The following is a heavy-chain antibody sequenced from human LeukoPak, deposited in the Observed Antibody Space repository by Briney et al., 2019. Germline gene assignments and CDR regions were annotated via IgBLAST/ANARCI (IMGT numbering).Heavy chain of an antibody. CDR3: ARVGGVVPAAPNFDY. D-gene: IGHD2-2*01. Sequence: ASVKVSCRASGYTFIGYYMHWVRQAPGQGLEWMGWINPNSGGTNYAQKFQGRVTMTRNTSISTAYMELSRLRSDDTAVYYCARVGGVVPAAPNFDYWGQGTLVTVSS. CDR1: GYTFIGYY. V-gene: IGHV1-2*02. CDR2: INPNSGGT. J-gene: IGHJ4*02.